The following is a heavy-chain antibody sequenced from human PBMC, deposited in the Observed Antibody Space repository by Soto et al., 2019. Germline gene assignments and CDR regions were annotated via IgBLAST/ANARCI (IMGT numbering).Heavy chain of an antibody. J-gene: IGHJ4*02. V-gene: IGHV1-46*03. CDR1: GYTFSNYY. CDR2: INPSGGST. D-gene: IGHD5-12*01. Sequence: ASVKVSCKASGYTFSNYYMHWVRQAPGQGLEWMGIINPSGGSTSYGQKFQGRVTMTRDTSTSTVYMELSTLRSEDTAVYYCARDRDGYNGAFGYWGQGTLVTVS. CDR3: ARDRDGYNGAFGY.